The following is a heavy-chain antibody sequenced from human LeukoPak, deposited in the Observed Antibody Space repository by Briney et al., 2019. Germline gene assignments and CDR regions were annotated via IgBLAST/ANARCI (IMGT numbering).Heavy chain of an antibody. CDR2: ITDSGGRA. D-gene: IGHD6-25*01. CDR3: AKSLVAALVADY. CDR1: GFTFSNYA. Sequence: GGSLRLSCPASGFTFSNYAVNWVRQAPGKGLEWVSGITDSGGRAYYADSVKGRFTVSRDNSENTLYLQMKTLRAEDTAIYFCAKSLVAALVADYWGQGTLVTVSS. V-gene: IGHV3-23*01. J-gene: IGHJ4*02.